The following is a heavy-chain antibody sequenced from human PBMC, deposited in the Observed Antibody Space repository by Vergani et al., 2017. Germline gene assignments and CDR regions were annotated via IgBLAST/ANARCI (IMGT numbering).Heavy chain of an antibody. CDR3: SRVSGKRLGTMIVVELVDY. CDR1: GGSISSYY. D-gene: IGHD3-22*01. CDR2: IYYSGST. J-gene: IGHJ4*02. V-gene: IGHV4-59*01. Sequence: QVQLQESGPGLVKPSETLSLTCTVSGGSISSYYWSWIRQPTGKGLEWIGYIYYSGSTNYNPSLKSRVTISVDTSKNQFSLKLSSVTAADTAVYYCSRVSGKRLGTMIVVELVDYWGQGTLVTVSS.